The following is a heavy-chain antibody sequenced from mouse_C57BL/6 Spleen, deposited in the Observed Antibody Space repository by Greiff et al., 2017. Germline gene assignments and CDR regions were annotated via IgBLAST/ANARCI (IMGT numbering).Heavy chain of an antibody. Sequence: QVQLQQSGPELVKPGASVKISCTASGYAFSSSWMNWVKQRPGKGLEWIGRIYPGDGDTNYNGKFKGKATLTADKSSSTAYMQLSSLTSEDSAVYYRAIGYCCGGNYAMDYWGQGTSVTVSS. D-gene: IGHD1-1*02. CDR1: GYAFSSSW. CDR3: AIGYCCGGNYAMDY. CDR2: IYPGDGDT. V-gene: IGHV1-82*01. J-gene: IGHJ4*01.